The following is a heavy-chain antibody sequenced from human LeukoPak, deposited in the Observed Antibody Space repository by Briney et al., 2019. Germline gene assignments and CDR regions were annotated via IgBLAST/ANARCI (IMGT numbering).Heavy chain of an antibody. CDR2: IYYRGST. D-gene: IGHD2-2*01. J-gene: IGHJ5*02. CDR3: ARHYLSDGILSTFDP. CDR1: GGSISSSPYY. V-gene: IGHV4-39*01. Sequence: SETLSLTCTVSGGSISSSPYYWGWIRQPPGKGLEWIGTIYYRGSTYSNPSLNSRVTIALDTSKNQFPLRLRSVTAADAALYYCARHYLSDGILSTFDPWGQGTLVSVPS.